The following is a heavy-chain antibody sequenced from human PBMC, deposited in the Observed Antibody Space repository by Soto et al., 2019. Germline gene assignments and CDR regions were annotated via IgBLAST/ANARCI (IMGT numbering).Heavy chain of an antibody. CDR2: FDPEDGET. CDR1: GYTLTELS. CDR3: ATDRSYYSRSWYYWFDP. V-gene: IGHV1-24*01. D-gene: IGHD6-13*01. J-gene: IGHJ5*02. Sequence: ASVKVSCKVSGYTLTELSMHWVRQAPGKGLEWMGGFDPEDGETIYAQKFQGRVTMTEDTSTDTAYMELSSLRSEDTAVYYCATDRSYYSRSWYYWFDPWGQGTLVTVSS.